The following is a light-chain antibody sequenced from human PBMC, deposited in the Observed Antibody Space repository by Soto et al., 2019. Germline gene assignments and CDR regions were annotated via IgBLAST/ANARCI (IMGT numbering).Light chain of an antibody. CDR2: DVS. CDR3: QQGRNWPLVA. CDR1: HTVSNY. J-gene: IGKJ4*01. Sequence: EILLTQSPATLSLSTGERATLSCRASHTVSNYLAWFQQKPGQAPRLRVYDVSNRATGIPARFSGSGSGTDFTLTISSLEPEDFGVYYCQQGRNWPLVAFGGGTKVEIK. V-gene: IGKV3-11*01.